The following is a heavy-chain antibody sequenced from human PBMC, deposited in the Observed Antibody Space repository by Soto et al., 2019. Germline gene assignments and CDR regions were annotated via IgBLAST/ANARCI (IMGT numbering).Heavy chain of an antibody. CDR2: INAGNGNT. J-gene: IGHJ4*02. V-gene: IGHV1-3*01. D-gene: IGHD2-2*01. CDR3: ARVDCSSTSCYRFDY. Sequence: ASVKVSCKASGYTFTSYAMHWVRQAPGQRLEWMGWINAGNGNTKYSQKFQGRVTITRDTSASTAYMELSSLRSEDTAVYYCARVDCSSTSCYRFDYWGQGTRVTVSS. CDR1: GYTFTSYA.